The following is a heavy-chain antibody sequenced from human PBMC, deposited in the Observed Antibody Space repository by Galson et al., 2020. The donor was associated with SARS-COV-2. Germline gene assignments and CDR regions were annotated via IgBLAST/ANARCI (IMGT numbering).Heavy chain of an antibody. V-gene: IGHV1-24*01. CDR1: GYTLTELS. Sequence: GESLKISCKVSGYTLTELSMHWVRQAPGKGLEWMGGFDPEDGETIYAQKFQGRVTMTEDTSTDTAYMELSSLRSEDTAVDYCAGCPGPYYYGMDVWGQGTTVTVSS. D-gene: IGHD3-10*01. CDR3: AGCPGPYYYGMDV. J-gene: IGHJ6*02. CDR2: FDPEDGET.